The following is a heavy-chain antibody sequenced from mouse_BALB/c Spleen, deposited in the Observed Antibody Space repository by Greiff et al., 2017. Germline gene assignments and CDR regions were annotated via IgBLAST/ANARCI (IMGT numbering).Heavy chain of an antibody. J-gene: IGHJ1*01. CDR3: ARDKIYYDHWYFDV. Sequence: EVKLVESGGGLVQPGGSRKLSCAASGFTFSDYGMAWVRQAPGKGPEWVAFISNLAYSIYYADTVTGRFTISRENAKNTLYLEMSSLRSEDTAMYYCARDKIYYDHWYFDVWGAGTTVTVSS. CDR1: GFTFSDYG. V-gene: IGHV5-15*02. CDR2: ISNLAYSI. D-gene: IGHD2-4*01.